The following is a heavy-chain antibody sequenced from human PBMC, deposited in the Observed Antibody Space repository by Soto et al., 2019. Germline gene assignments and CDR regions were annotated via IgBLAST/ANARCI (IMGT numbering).Heavy chain of an antibody. J-gene: IGHJ4*02. D-gene: IGHD3-10*01. CDR3: ARGYYFGSGSFIDY. CDR2: IAVAGDR. V-gene: IGHV3-13*01. CDR1: GFTFSGRD. Sequence: EVQLVESGGGQVQPGGSLRLSCAASGFTFSGRDMHWVRQAAGNPLEWVSAIAVAGDRYYEDSVRARFTISREHAKNSFYLQMSSLNDGDTSLYYCARGYYFGSGSFIDYWGQGSLVPVSS.